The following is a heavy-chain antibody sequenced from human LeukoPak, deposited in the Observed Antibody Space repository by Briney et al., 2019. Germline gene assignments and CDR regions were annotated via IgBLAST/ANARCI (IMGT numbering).Heavy chain of an antibody. Sequence: SETLSLTCTVSGGSLSSSSYYWGWIRQPPGKGLEWIGSIYYSGSTYYNPSLKSRVTISVDTSKNQFSLKLSSVTAADTAVYYCARAVPQWELEPRPFDYWGQGTLVTVSS. CDR1: GGSLSSSSYY. D-gene: IGHD1-26*01. CDR3: ARAVPQWELEPRPFDY. J-gene: IGHJ4*02. CDR2: IYYSGST. V-gene: IGHV4-39*07.